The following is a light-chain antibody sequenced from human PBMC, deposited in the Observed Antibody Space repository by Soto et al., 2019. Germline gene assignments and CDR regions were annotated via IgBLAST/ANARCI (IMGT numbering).Light chain of an antibody. CDR3: QQYYTSPLT. CDR1: QSVLSSSNNKNY. Sequence: DIVMTQSPDSLAVSLGERATINCKSSQSVLSSSNNKNYLAWYQQKPGQPPKLLFYWASARVSGVPDRFSGSGSGTDFTLTISSLQAEDVAVYYCQQYYTSPLTFGGGAKVEIK. CDR2: WAS. J-gene: IGKJ4*01. V-gene: IGKV4-1*01.